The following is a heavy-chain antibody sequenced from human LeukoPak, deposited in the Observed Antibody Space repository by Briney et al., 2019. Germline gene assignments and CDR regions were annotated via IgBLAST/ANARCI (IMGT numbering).Heavy chain of an antibody. CDR3: AKDLSSSSGYFQH. J-gene: IGHJ1*01. CDR1: GFTFSSYG. Sequence: GRSLRLSCAASGFTFSSYGMHWVRQAPGKGLEWVAVISYDGSNKYYGDSVKGRFTIFRDNSKNTLYLQMNSLRAEDTAVYYCAKDLSSSSGYFQHWGQGTLVTVSS. CDR2: ISYDGSNK. D-gene: IGHD6-6*01. V-gene: IGHV3-30*18.